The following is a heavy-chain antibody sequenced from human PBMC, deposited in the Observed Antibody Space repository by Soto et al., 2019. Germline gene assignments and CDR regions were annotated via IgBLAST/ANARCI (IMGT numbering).Heavy chain of an antibody. D-gene: IGHD5-18*01. CDR2: IYYSGST. Sequence: SETLSLTCTVSGGSISSYYWSWIRQPPGKGLEWIGYIYYSGSTNYNPSLESRVTISVDTSKNQFSLKLSSVTAADTAVYYCAREEFDSGYSYGYHYYYGMDVWGQGTTVTVSS. CDR3: AREEFDSGYSYGYHYYYGMDV. CDR1: GGSISSYY. J-gene: IGHJ6*02. V-gene: IGHV4-59*01.